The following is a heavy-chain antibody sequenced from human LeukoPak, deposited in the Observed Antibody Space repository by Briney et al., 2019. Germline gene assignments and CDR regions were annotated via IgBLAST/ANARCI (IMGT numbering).Heavy chain of an antibody. CDR3: AGGDSSGSNYYYYYMDV. V-gene: IGHV1-69*06. D-gene: IGHD6-19*01. CDR1: GGTFSSYA. J-gene: IGHJ6*03. Sequence: GASVKVSCKASGGTFSSYAISWVRQAPGQGLEWMGGIIPIFGTANYAQKFQGRVTITADKSTSTAYMELSSLRSEDTAVYYCAGGDSSGSNYYYYYMDVWGKGTTVTVSS. CDR2: IIPIFGTA.